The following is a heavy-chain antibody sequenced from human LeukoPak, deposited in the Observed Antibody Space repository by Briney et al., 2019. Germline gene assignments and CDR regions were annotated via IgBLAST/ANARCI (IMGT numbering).Heavy chain of an antibody. CDR3: ARDRRSGGEAVPDY. D-gene: IGHD3-10*01. J-gene: IGHJ4*02. CDR2: ISSSSSYI. Sequence: GRSLRLSCAASGFTFSSYSMNWVRQAPGEGLEWVSSISSSSSYIYYADSVKGRFTISRDNAKNSLYLQMNRLRAEDTAVYYCARDRRSGGEAVPDYWGQGTLVTVSS. V-gene: IGHV3-21*01. CDR1: GFTFSSYS.